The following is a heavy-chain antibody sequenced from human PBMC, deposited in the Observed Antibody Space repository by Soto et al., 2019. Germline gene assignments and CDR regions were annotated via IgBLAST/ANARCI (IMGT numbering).Heavy chain of an antibody. J-gene: IGHJ4*02. Sequence: GESLKISCKGSGYSFNTYWIGWVRQMPGKGLEWMGIIYPGDSDTRYSPSFQGQVTMSADKSISTAYLQWSSLKASDTAMYYCATGGYCSSTRYNFFDYWGQGTLVTVSS. CDR1: GYSFNTYW. CDR2: IYPGDSDT. CDR3: ATGGYCSSTRYNFFDY. D-gene: IGHD2-15*01. V-gene: IGHV5-51*01.